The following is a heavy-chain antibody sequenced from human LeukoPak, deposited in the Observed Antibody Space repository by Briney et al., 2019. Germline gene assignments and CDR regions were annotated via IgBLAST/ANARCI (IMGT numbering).Heavy chain of an antibody. CDR1: GGSISSYY. Sequence: KPSETLSLTCTVSGGSISSYYWNWIRQPPGKGLEWIGCIHYSGSTNYNPSLKSRVTISVDTSKNQFSLKLSSVTAADTAVYYCARHEEGIYDYVWGSYRRGAMRDWGQGTLVTVSS. CDR3: ARHEEGIYDYVWGSYRRGAMRD. V-gene: IGHV4-59*08. D-gene: IGHD3-16*02. CDR2: IHYSGST. J-gene: IGHJ4*02.